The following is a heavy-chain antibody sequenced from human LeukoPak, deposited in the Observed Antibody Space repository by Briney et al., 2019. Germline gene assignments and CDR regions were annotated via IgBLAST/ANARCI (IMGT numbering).Heavy chain of an antibody. V-gene: IGHV4-34*01. J-gene: IGHJ5*02. CDR3: ARNYDFWSGYPSWFDP. CDR1: GVSFSGYY. CDR2: INHRRST. Sequence: SETLSLTCAVYGVSFSGYYWSWIRQPPGKGLEWIGEINHRRSTNYNPSLRSRVTMSVDTSKNQFSLKLSSVTAADTAVYYCARNYDFWSGYPSWFDPWGQGTLVTVSS. D-gene: IGHD3-3*01.